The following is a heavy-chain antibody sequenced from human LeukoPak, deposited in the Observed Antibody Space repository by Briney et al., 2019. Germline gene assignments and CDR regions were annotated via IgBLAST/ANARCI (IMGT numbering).Heavy chain of an antibody. CDR1: GGSLSSHY. J-gene: IGHJ4*02. CDR3: ARGYGDFRVEGRYFHS. Sequence: PSETLSLTCTVSGGSLSSHYWSWIRQPAGKGLEWIGRISSSGGTDYNPSLESRVTMSVETPKNQFSMKLSSVTAADTAVYYCARGYGDFRVEGRYFHSWGQGTLVTVSS. V-gene: IGHV4-4*07. D-gene: IGHD4-17*01. CDR2: ISSSGGT.